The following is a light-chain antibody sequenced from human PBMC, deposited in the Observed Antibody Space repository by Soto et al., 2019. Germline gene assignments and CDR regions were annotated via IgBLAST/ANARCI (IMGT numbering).Light chain of an antibody. CDR3: QQTYSTPLT. J-gene: IGKJ4*01. Sequence: DIQMTQSPSFLSASVGDRVTITCRASQAISNYLNWYQQKPGKAPKLLIYEASSLQSGVPPRFSGSGSGTDFTLSINSLQPEDFATYYCQQTYSTPLTFGGGTKVDI. V-gene: IGKV1-39*01. CDR2: EAS. CDR1: QAISNY.